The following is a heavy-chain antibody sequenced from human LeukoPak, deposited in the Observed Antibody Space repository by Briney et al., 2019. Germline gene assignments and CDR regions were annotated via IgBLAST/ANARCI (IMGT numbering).Heavy chain of an antibody. CDR3: ARDLVTMVRGEVDDYYYYMDV. CDR1: GDSVSSNSAA. D-gene: IGHD3-10*01. CDR2: TYYRSKWYN. J-gene: IGHJ6*03. Sequence: SQTLSLTCAISGDSVSSNSAAWNWIRQSPSRGLEWLGRTYYRSKWYNDYAVSVKSRITINPGTSKNQFSLQLNSVTPEDTAVYYCARDLVTMVRGEVDDYYYYMDVWGKGTTVTISS. V-gene: IGHV6-1*01.